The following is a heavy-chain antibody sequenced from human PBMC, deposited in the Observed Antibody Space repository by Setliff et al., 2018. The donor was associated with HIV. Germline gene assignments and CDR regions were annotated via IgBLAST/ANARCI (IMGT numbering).Heavy chain of an antibody. Sequence: SETLSLTCAVYGGSFSDYSWNWIRQPPGKGLEWIGEIDHSGSTNCNPSLQSRVTISVDTSKKQVSLNVGSVTAADTAVYYCARRGWNGYKSFEDWGQGTQVTVSS. V-gene: IGHV4-34*01. D-gene: IGHD1-1*01. J-gene: IGHJ4*02. CDR1: GGSFSDYS. CDR2: IDHSGST. CDR3: ARRGWNGYKSFED.